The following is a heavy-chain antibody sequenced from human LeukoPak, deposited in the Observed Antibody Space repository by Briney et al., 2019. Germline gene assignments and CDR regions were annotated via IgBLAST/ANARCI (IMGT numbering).Heavy chain of an antibody. J-gene: IGHJ6*03. CDR3: ARSSGWYHRGPDYYYYYMDV. CDR1: GFTFSTYW. Sequence: GGSLRLSCAASGFTFSTYWVTWVRQAPGKGLEWVANINKDGSEKYYVDSVKGRFTISRDNARNSLYLQMNSLRAEDTAIYYCARSSGWYHRGPDYYYYYMDVWGKGTTVTVS. V-gene: IGHV3-7*01. CDR2: INKDGSEK. D-gene: IGHD6-19*01.